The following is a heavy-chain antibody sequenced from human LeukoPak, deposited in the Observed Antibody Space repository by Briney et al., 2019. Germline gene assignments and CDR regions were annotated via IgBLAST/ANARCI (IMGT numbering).Heavy chain of an antibody. CDR1: GGSISSYY. D-gene: IGHD2-2*02. J-gene: IGHJ4*02. CDR2: IYYSGST. Sequence: PSETLSLTCTVSGGSISSYYWSWIRQPPGKGLEWIGYIYYSGSTNYNPSLKGRVTISVDTSKNQFSLKLSSVTAADTAVYYCARERVGRQLLYRVFDYWGQGTLVTVSS. V-gene: IGHV4-59*01. CDR3: ARERVGRQLLYRVFDY.